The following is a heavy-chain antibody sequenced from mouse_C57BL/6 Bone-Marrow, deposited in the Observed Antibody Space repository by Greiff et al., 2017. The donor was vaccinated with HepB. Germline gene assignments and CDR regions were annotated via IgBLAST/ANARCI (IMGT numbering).Heavy chain of an antibody. Sequence: EVQLVESGGGLVQPGGSLKLSCAASGFTFSDYGMAWVRQAPRKGPEWVAFISNLAYSIYYADTVTGRFTISRENAKNTRYLEMSSLRSEDTAMYYCARPRPYGSSYGYFDVWGTGTTVTVSS. V-gene: IGHV5-15*01. J-gene: IGHJ1*03. CDR2: ISNLAYSI. CDR1: GFTFSDYG. CDR3: ARPRPYGSSYGYFDV. D-gene: IGHD1-1*01.